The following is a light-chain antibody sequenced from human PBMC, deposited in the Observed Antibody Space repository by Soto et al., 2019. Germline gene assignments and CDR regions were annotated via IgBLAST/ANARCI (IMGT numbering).Light chain of an antibody. J-gene: IGLJ2*01. Sequence: QSALTQPASVSGSPGQSSTISCTGTRSDVGGYNYGSWYQQHPGKAPKLMIYEVSNRPSGVSNRFSGSKSGNTASLTISGLQAEDEADYYCSSYTSSSTLVFGGGTKLTVL. CDR1: RSDVGGYNY. CDR3: SSYTSSSTLV. CDR2: EVS. V-gene: IGLV2-14*01.